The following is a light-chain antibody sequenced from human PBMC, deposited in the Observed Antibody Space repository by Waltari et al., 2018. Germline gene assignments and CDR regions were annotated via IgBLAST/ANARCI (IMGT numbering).Light chain of an antibody. CDR1: SEINIGPYK. CDR2: YRADSEN. CDR3: MILYNRAVV. V-gene: IGLV5-45*01. Sequence: QAGLTQPAFLSASPGASASPTCPARSEINIGPYKIYWYQQRPGNPTKFLLKYRADSENNHGSRFPSRFSGSKDISANAGILLISGLQSEDEADYYCMILYNRAVVFGGGTKLTVL. J-gene: IGLJ2*01.